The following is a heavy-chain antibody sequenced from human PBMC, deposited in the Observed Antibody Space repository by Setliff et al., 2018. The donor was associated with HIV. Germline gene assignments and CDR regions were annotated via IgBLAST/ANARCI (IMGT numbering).Heavy chain of an antibody. Sequence: SLRLSCAASGFRFSDYYMNWIRQAPGKGLEWLAVIWYDGSNKYYSDSVKGRFTISRDNPKNTLYLQMNSLRAEDTAVYYCAKCPTYGSGYYYVGDYWGQGTLVTVSS. CDR2: IWYDGSNK. V-gene: IGHV3-33*06. J-gene: IGHJ4*02. D-gene: IGHD3-22*01. CDR1: GFRFSDYY. CDR3: AKCPTYGSGYYYVGDY.